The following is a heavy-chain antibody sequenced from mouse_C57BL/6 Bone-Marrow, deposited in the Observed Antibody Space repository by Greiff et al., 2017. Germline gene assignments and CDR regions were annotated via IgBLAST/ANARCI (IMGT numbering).Heavy chain of an antibody. CDR3: ARGDY. J-gene: IGHJ2*01. CDR1: GFTFKNTY. V-gene: IGHV14-3*01. CDR2: IDPANGNT. Sequence: LVESVAELVRPGASVKLSCTASGFTFKNTYMHWVKQRPEQGLEWIGRIDPANGNTNYDPKFQGKATLTADTSSNTAYLRLSSLTSEDTAIYYCARGDYWGQGTTLTVSS.